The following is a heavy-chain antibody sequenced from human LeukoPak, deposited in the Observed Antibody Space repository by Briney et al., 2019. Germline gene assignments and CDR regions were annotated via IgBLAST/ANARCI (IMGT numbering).Heavy chain of an antibody. CDR1: GGSISSSSYY. D-gene: IGHD6-6*01. Sequence: PSETLSLTCTVSGGSISSSSYYWGWIRQPPGKGLEWIGSIYYSESTYYNPSLKSRVTISVDTSKNQFSLKLSSVTAADTAVYYCARTYSSSSPYYFDYWGQGTLVTVSS. CDR2: IYYSEST. V-gene: IGHV4-39*01. CDR3: ARTYSSSSPYYFDY. J-gene: IGHJ4*02.